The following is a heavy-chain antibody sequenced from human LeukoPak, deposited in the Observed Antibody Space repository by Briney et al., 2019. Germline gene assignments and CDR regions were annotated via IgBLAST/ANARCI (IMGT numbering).Heavy chain of an antibody. V-gene: IGHV1-2*02. J-gene: IGHJ4*02. CDR2: INPEKRDT. Sequence: ASVKVSCKASGDTFTGCAIHWVRQAPGQGLEWMGWINPEKRDTGYAHKFQGRVTMTSDTSISTAYMELSSLRSDDTAVYYCAKKVRGPSHPLDFWGQGTLVTVSS. CDR1: GDTFTGCA. D-gene: IGHD5-12*01. CDR3: AKKVRGPSHPLDF.